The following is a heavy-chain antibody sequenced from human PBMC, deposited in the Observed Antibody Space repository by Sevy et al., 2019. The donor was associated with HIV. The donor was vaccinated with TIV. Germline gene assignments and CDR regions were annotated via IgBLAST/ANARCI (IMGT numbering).Heavy chain of an antibody. CDR1: GGSITSLY. D-gene: IGHD1-26*01. V-gene: IGHV4-59*11. CDR2: IYYNGHI. J-gene: IGHJ4*02. CDR3: AGENAWGRGYS. Sequence: SETLSLTCTVSGGSITSLYWNWIRQPPGKGLEWIANIYYNGHINYNPSLKSRFTLSLDTSKNQFSLRLSSVTGADTAMYYCAGENAWGRGYSWGQGTLVTVSS.